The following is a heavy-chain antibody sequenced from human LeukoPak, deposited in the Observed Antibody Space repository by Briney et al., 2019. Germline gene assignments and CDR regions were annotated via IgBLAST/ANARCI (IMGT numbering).Heavy chain of an antibody. CDR1: GGSFSGYY. Sequence: SETLSLTCAVYGGSFSGYYWSWIRQPPGKGLEWIGEINNSGSTNYNPSLKSRVTISVDTSKNQFSLKLSSVTAADTAVYYCARGRGYCSSTSCRQKYYYYYYMDVWGKGTTVTVSS. D-gene: IGHD2-2*03. J-gene: IGHJ6*03. CDR2: INNSGST. V-gene: IGHV4-34*01. CDR3: ARGRGYCSSTSCRQKYYYYYYMDV.